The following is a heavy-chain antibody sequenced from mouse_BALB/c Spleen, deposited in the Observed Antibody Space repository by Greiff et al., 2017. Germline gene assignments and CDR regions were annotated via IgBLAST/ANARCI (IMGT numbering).Heavy chain of an antibody. CDR3: ARRHYYGSSHWYFDV. V-gene: IGHV5-9-4*01. D-gene: IGHD1-1*01. Sequence: EVQGVESGGGLVKPGGSLKLSCAASGFTFSSYAMSWVRQSPEKRLEWVAEISSGGSYTYYPDTVKGRFTISRDNAKNTLYLQMSSLKSEDTAMYYCARRHYYGSSHWYFDVWGAGTTVTVSS. CDR1: GFTFSSYA. J-gene: IGHJ1*01. CDR2: ISSGGSYT.